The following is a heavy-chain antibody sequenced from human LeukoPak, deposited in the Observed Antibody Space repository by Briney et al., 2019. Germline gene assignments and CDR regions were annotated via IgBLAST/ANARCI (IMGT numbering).Heavy chain of an antibody. D-gene: IGHD2-8*02. CDR2: IWYDGSNK. CDR1: GFTFSSYG. CDR3: AKTPGFELVDYYYYMDV. J-gene: IGHJ6*03. Sequence: PGRSLRLSCAASGFTFSSYGMHWVRQAPGKGLEWVAVIWYDGSNKYYADSVKGRFTISRDNSKNTLYLQMNSLRAEDTAVYYCAKTPGFELVDYYYYMDVWGKGTTVTVSS. V-gene: IGHV3-33*06.